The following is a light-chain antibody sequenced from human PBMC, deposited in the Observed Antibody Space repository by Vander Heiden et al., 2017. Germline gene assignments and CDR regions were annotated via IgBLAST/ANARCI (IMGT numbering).Light chain of an antibody. CDR2: GAS. Sequence: IQMTQSPSSLSASVGDRVTITCRASQGVAKYLAWFQQKPGQAPKSLIYGASSLQSGVPSKFSGSGYGTEFTLTISSLQPEDFATYFCQQYNSYPFTFGPGTKVDLK. V-gene: IGKV1-16*02. CDR1: QGVAKY. J-gene: IGKJ3*01. CDR3: QQYNSYPFT.